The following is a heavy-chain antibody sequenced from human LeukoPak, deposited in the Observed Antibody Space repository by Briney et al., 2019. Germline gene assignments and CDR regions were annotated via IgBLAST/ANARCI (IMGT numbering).Heavy chain of an antibody. CDR1: GYTFTGYY. CDR2: IDPNTGGT. V-gene: IGHV1-2*02. J-gene: IGHJ4*02. Sequence: ASVKVSCKASGYTFTGYYIHWVRQAPGQGLEWMGWIDPNTGGTHHAQKFQGRVTMTRDTSIGTAYMQLSGLTFDDTAVYYCAKFWHSDCWGQGTLVTVSS. CDR3: AKFWHSDC.